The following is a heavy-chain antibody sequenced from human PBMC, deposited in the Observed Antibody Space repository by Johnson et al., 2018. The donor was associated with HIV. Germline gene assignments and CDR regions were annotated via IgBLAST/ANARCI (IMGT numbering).Heavy chain of an antibody. V-gene: IGHV3-66*01. D-gene: IGHD3-9*01. Sequence: VQLVESGGGLVQRGGSLRLSCAASGFSFSDYYMSWVRQAPGKGLEWVSVIYSGGSTYYADSVKGRFTISRDNSKNTLYLQMNSLRAEDTAVYYCARAQPDYDILTGTYAFDIWGQGTMVTVSS. CDR3: ARAQPDYDILTGTYAFDI. CDR2: IYSGGST. CDR1: GFSFSDYY. J-gene: IGHJ3*02.